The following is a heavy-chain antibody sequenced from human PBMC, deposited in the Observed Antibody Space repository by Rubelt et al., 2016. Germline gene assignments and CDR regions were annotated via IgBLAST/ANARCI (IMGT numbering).Heavy chain of an antibody. CDR3: ARLPQNTYYFDY. V-gene: IGHV5-51*03. Sequence: EVQLVQSGAEVKKPGESLKISCQGSGYNFAKSWIGWVRQMSGKGLEWMGIIYPGDSDTRYNPSFRGQVTISADKSSSTAYLQWSRLKASDTAMYYCARLPQNTYYFDYWGQGALVMVSS. CDR2: IYPGDSDT. CDR1: GYNFAKSW. J-gene: IGHJ4*02.